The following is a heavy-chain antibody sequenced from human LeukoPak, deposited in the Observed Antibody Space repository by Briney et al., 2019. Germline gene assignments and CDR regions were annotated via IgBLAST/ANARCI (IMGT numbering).Heavy chain of an antibody. D-gene: IGHD3-10*01. CDR2: ICYDESNE. CDR1: GFTFRDYD. J-gene: IGHJ4*02. Sequence: SLRFSCAASGFTFRDYDMHWVPQAPGKGLEGVAVICYDESNEYHADSVKGRFTISRDNSKNTVYLQMNSLRAEDTAVYYCARGQILSPNIIDDWGQGTLVAVSS. CDR3: ARGQILSPNIIDD. V-gene: IGHV3-33*08.